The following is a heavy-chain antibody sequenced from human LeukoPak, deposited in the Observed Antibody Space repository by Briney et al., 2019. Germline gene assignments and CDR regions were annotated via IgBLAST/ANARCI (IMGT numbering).Heavy chain of an antibody. CDR1: GGSISSYY. CDR2: IYYSGST. Sequence: WETLSLTCTVSGGSISSYYWSWIRQPPGKGLEWIGYIYYSGSTNYNPSLKSRVTISVDTSKNQFSLKLSSVTAADTAVYYCARAPPHMTTVVIGIEYWGQGTLVTVSS. CDR3: ARAPPHMTTVVIGIEY. J-gene: IGHJ4*02. D-gene: IGHD4-23*01. V-gene: IGHV4-59*08.